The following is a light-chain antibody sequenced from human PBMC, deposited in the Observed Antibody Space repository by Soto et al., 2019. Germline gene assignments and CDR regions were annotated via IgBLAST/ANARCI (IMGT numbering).Light chain of an antibody. CDR3: QQYGSSSWT. V-gene: IGKV3-20*01. J-gene: IGKJ1*01. CDR1: QSVSGRY. Sequence: EIVLTQSPGTLSLSPGKRVTLSCRASQSVSGRYLAWYQQKPGQAPRLLIYGASSRATGIPDRFSGSGSGTDFTLTISRLEPEDFAVYYCQQYGSSSWTFGQGTKVEIK. CDR2: GAS.